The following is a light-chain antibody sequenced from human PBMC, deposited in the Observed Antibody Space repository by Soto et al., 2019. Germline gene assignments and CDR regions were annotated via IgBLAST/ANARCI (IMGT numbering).Light chain of an antibody. J-gene: IGKJ4*01. CDR3: QHYKSFPLT. V-gene: IGKV1-5*03. CDR1: QTIISW. Sequence: DIQMTQSPSTLSASVGDRVTVTCRASQTIISWLSWFQQKPGKAPTLLIYKASTLESGVPSRFSGSGSGTECTLTINSLQPDDFATYYCQHYKSFPLTFGGGTKV. CDR2: KAS.